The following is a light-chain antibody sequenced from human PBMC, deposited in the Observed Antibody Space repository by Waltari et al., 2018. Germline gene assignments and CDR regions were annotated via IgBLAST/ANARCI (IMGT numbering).Light chain of an antibody. CDR3: QQYDISPLT. J-gene: IGKJ4*01. Sequence: EIVLTQSPGTLSLSPGERATLSCRASQTVRTTYLAWYQQKPGQAPTLLIYGASSRATGIPDRFSGSGSRTDFSLTISSLEPEDFAVYYCQQYDISPLTFGGVTKVEIK. CDR1: QTVRTTY. V-gene: IGKV3-20*01. CDR2: GAS.